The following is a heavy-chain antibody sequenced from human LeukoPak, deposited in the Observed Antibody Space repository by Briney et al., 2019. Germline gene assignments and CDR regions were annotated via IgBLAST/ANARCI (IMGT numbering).Heavy chain of an antibody. V-gene: IGHV3-30*18. CDR2: ISYDGSNK. CDR1: GFTFSSYG. Sequence: GGSLRLSCAASGFTFSSYGMHWVRQAPGKGQEWVAVISYDGSNKYYADSVKGRFTISRDNSKNTLYLQMNSLRAEDTAVYYCAKVQQLGTYYYYGMDVWGQGTTVTVSS. CDR3: AKVQQLGTYYYYGMDV. D-gene: IGHD6-6*01. J-gene: IGHJ6*02.